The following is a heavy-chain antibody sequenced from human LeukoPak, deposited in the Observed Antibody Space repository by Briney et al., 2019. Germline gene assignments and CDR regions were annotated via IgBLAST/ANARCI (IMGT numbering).Heavy chain of an antibody. CDR2: IYTSGST. Sequence: PSETLSLTCTVSGGSISSYYWSWIRQPAGKGLEWIGRIYTSGSTNYNPSLKSRVTMSVDTSKNQFSLKLSSVTAADTAVYYCARGSYCGGDCYWFDAFDIWGQGTMVTVSS. J-gene: IGHJ3*02. CDR3: ARGSYCGGDCYWFDAFDI. D-gene: IGHD2-21*02. CDR1: GGSISSYY. V-gene: IGHV4-4*07.